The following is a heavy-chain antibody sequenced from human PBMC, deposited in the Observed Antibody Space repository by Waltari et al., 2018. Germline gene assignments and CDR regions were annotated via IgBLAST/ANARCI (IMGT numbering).Heavy chain of an antibody. Sequence: QVQLVESGGGVVQPGRSLRLSCAASGFTFSSYAMHWVRQAPGKGLEWVAVLSYDGSNTYYADSVKGRFTISRANSKNTLYLQMNSLRAEDTAVYYCARTITGTVGYFDYWGQGTLVTVSS. J-gene: IGHJ4*02. CDR2: LSYDGSNT. D-gene: IGHD1-7*01. CDR1: GFTFSSYA. V-gene: IGHV3-30-3*01. CDR3: ARTITGTVGYFDY.